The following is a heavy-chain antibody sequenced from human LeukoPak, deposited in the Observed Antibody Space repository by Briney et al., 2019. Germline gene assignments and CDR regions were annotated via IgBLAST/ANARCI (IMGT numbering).Heavy chain of an antibody. V-gene: IGHV4-39*07. Sequence: PSETLSLTCTVSGGSISSSSYYWGWIRQPPGKGLEWIGSIYYSGSTYYNPSLKSRVTMSVDTSKNQFSLKLSSVTAADTAVYYCARDERDPSRAFDYWGQGILVTVSS. CDR2: IYYSGST. J-gene: IGHJ4*02. CDR3: ARDERDPSRAFDY. CDR1: GGSISSSSYY.